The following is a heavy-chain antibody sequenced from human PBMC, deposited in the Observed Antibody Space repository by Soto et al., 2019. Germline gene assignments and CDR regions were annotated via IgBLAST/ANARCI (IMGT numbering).Heavy chain of an antibody. D-gene: IGHD3-22*01. CDR2: INLSGGST. J-gene: IGHJ4*02. V-gene: IGHV1-46*01. CDR1: GYTFTSYY. CDR3: ARGPNYSDSSGYYPCFDY. Sequence: QVQLVQSGAEVKKPGASVKVSCKASGYTFTSYYMHWVRQAPGQGLEWMGIINLSGGSTSYAQKFQGRVTMTRDTSTRTVYMELSSLRSEDTAVYYCARGPNYSDSSGYYPCFDYWGQGNLVTVSS.